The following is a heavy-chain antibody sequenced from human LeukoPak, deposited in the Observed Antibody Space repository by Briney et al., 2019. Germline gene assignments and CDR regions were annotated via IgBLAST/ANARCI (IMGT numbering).Heavy chain of an antibody. D-gene: IGHD4-17*01. V-gene: IGHV4-59*01. CDR2: IYYSGST. J-gene: IGHJ3*02. Sequence: SETLSLTCAVYGGSFSDYYWSWIRQPPGKGLEWIGYIYYSGSTNYNPSLKSRVTISVDTSKNQFSLKLSSVTAADTAVYYCAGDYGDYVTPLNAFDIWGQGTMVTVSS. CDR1: GGSFSDYY. CDR3: AGDYGDYVTPLNAFDI.